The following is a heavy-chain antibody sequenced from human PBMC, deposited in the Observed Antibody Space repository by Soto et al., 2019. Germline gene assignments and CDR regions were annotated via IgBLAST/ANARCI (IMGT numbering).Heavy chain of an antibody. CDR1: GFTCSSCT. Sequence: EGQLVESGGGLVKSGGSLRLSCAASGFTCSSCTMNWVRQAPGKGLEWVSSISLSTNYIYYADSLRGRFTISRDNAKNSVYLQMNSLRAEDTAVYYCASDFRIRDRGVMRGLVGLDVWGQGTTVIVSS. D-gene: IGHD3-10*01. V-gene: IGHV3-21*02. CDR3: ASDFRIRDRGVMRGLVGLDV. CDR2: ISLSTNYI. J-gene: IGHJ6*02.